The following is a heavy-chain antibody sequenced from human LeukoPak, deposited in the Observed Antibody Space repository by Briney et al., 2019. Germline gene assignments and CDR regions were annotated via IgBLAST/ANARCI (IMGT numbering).Heavy chain of an antibody. CDR1: GFTFYMYA. J-gene: IGHJ5*01. D-gene: IGHD3-22*01. CDR3: AKDRPNFHENSGHYYRRDGDS. V-gene: IGHV3-23*01. Sequence: SGGSLRLSCQASGFTFYMYAMSWVRQAPGKGLEWVASMCGTAGCTFYPDSVNGRFTISRDNSKNVLYLRMYSLTAEDTAIYYCAKDRPNFHENSGHYYRRDGDSWGQGTLVTVSS. CDR2: MCGTAGCT.